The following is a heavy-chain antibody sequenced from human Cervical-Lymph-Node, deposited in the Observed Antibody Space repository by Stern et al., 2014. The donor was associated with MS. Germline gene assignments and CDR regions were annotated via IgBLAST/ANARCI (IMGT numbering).Heavy chain of an antibody. V-gene: IGHV3-30*04. D-gene: IGHD1-26*01. Sequence: VQLEESGGGVVPPGRSLRLSCAASGFVFRRYALHWVRQATGKGLEWVALISYDGRDKYYTDSVKGRFTVSRDNSNNTVDLEMNSLRLEDTAVYYCAKGGSGSYLDWGQGSLVTVSS. CDR2: ISYDGRDK. CDR1: GFVFRRYA. J-gene: IGHJ4*02. CDR3: AKGGSGSYLD.